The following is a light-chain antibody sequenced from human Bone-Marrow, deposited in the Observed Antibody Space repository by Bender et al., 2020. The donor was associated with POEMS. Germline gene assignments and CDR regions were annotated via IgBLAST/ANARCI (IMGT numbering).Light chain of an antibody. J-gene: IGLJ3*02. CDR3: QSADSSGIYVL. CDR1: TLSKQY. V-gene: IGLV3-25*03. Sequence: SDELTQPPSVSVSPGQTARITCSGNTLSKQYVHWYQQKPGQAPVLVMYRDNERPSGIPDRFSASSSGTTVTLIISGVRAEDEADYHCQSADSSGIYVLFGGGTKLTVL. CDR2: RDN.